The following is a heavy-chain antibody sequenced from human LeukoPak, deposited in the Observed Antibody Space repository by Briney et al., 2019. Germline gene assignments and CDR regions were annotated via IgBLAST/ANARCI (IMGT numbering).Heavy chain of an antibody. Sequence: PSQTLSLTCAVSGGSISSGGYSWSWIRQPPGKGLEWIGYIYHSGSTYYNPSLKSRVTISVDRSKNQFSLKLSSVTAADTAVYYCAGNGGRGLVAFDIWGQGTMVTVSS. CDR3: AGNGGRGLVAFDI. CDR2: IYHSGST. D-gene: IGHD3-10*01. CDR1: GGSISSGGYS. V-gene: IGHV4-30-2*01. J-gene: IGHJ3*02.